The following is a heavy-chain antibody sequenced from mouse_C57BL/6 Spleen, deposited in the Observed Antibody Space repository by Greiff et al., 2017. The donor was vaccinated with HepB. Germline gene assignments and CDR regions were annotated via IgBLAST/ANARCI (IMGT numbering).Heavy chain of an antibody. CDR3: ARSRYEYDDGYWYFDV. J-gene: IGHJ1*03. CDR1: GYTFTDYN. CDR2: INPNNGGT. D-gene: IGHD2-4*01. V-gene: IGHV1-18*01. Sequence: EVKLQQSGPELVKPGASVKIPCKASGYTFTDYNMDWVKQSHGKSLEWIGDINPNNGGTIYNQKFKGKATLTVDKSSSTAYMELRSLTSEDTAVYYCARSRYEYDDGYWYFDVWGTGTTVTVSS.